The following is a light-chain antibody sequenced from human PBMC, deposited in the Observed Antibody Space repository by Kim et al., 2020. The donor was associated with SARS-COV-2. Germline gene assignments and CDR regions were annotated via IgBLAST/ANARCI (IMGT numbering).Light chain of an antibody. J-gene: IGLJ3*02. CDR3: MIWHSSAWV. CDR1: SGINVGTYR. CDR2: YKSDSDK. Sequence: QPVLTQPSSLSASPGASASLTCTLRSGINVGTYRIYRYQQKPGSPPQYLLRYKSDSDKQQGSGVPSRFSGSKDASANAGILLISGLQSEDEADYYCMIWHSSAWVFGGGTQLTVL. V-gene: IGLV5-45*02.